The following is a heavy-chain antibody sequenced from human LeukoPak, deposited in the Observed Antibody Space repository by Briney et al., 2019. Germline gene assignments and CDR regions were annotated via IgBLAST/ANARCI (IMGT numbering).Heavy chain of an antibody. J-gene: IGHJ6*03. D-gene: IGHD2-15*01. Sequence: GASVTVSFTASGYTFTNYGISWVRQAPGQGQEWMGWISGYNGNRKNAQKVQGRVTMTTDTATTTAYMELRSLRSDDTAVYYCARVVGGAVVDYMDVWGKGTTVTISS. CDR2: ISGYNGNR. CDR1: GYTFTNYG. CDR3: ARVVGGAVVDYMDV. V-gene: IGHV1-18*01.